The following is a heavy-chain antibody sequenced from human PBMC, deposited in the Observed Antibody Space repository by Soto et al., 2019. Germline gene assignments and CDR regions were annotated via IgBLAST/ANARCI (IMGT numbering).Heavy chain of an antibody. Sequence: QVQLVQSGAEVKKPGASVTVSCKTSGYTFSNYGINWVRQAPGQGLELMGWISGYNGNTNYAQTVQGRVTMTTDTSTGTVYMELRSLTSDDTAIYYCSRFIMVGGWFDPNYYHGMDVWGQGTTVTGSS. V-gene: IGHV1-18*01. CDR2: ISGYNGNT. J-gene: IGHJ6*02. CDR3: SRFIMVGGWFDPNYYHGMDV. D-gene: IGHD6-19*01. CDR1: GYTFSNYG.